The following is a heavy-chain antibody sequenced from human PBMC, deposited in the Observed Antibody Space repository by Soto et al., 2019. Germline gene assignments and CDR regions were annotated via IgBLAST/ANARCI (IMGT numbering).Heavy chain of an antibody. Sequence: LSLTCAVYGGSFSGYYWSWIRQPPGKGLEWIGEINHSGSTNYNPSLKSRVTISVDTSKNQFSLKLSSVTAADTAVYYCARGLGVRGVIDYGMDVWGQGTTVTVSS. CDR2: INHSGST. J-gene: IGHJ6*02. CDR3: ARGLGVRGVIDYGMDV. V-gene: IGHV4-34*01. D-gene: IGHD3-10*01. CDR1: GGSFSGYY.